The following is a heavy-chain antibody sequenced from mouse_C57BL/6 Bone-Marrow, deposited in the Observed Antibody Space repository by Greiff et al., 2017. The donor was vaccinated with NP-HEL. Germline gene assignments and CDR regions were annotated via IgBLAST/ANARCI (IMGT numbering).Heavy chain of an antibody. Sequence: VKLMESGPGLVAPSQSLSITCTVSGFSLTSYAISWVRQPPGKGLEWLGVIWTGGGTNYNSALKSRLSISKDNSKSQVFLKMNSLQTDDTARYDCARNFYYYGSGGYFDYWGQGTTLTVSS. J-gene: IGHJ2*01. CDR3: ARNFYYYGSGGYFDY. CDR2: IWTGGGT. D-gene: IGHD1-1*01. V-gene: IGHV2-9-1*01. CDR1: GFSLTSYA.